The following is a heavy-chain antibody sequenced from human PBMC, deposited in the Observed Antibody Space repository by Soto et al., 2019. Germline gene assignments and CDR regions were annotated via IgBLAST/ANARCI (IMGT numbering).Heavy chain of an antibody. D-gene: IGHD3-10*01. CDR3: ARDLGGSGSYSPLYYYYGMDV. J-gene: IGHJ6*02. Sequence: SETLSLTCTVSGGSISSYYWSWIRQPPGKGLEWIGYIYYSGSTNYNPSLKSRVTISVDTSKNQFSLKLSSVTAADTAVYYCARDLGGSGSYSPLYYYYGMDVWGQGTTVTVSS. CDR2: IYYSGST. V-gene: IGHV4-59*01. CDR1: GGSISSYY.